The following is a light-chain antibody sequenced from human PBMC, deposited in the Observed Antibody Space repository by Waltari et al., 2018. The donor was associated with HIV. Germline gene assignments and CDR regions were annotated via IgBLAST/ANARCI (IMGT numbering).Light chain of an antibody. Sequence: QSALTQPASVSGSPGQSITISCTGTSSDIGSSNLVSWYQQHPGKAPKLMIYEVSKRPSGVSNRFSGSKSGNTASLTISGLQAEDEADYYCCSYAGSSTYVVFGGGT. CDR3: CSYAGSSTYVV. CDR1: SSDIGSSNL. J-gene: IGLJ2*01. V-gene: IGLV2-23*02. CDR2: EVS.